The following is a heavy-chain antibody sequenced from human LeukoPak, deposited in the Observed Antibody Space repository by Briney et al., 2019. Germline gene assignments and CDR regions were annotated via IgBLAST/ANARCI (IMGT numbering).Heavy chain of an antibody. CDR2: ISSSGSDI. CDR3: ASDTKRGYSYGSPTDGFDI. D-gene: IGHD5-18*01. CDR1: GFTFSRCS. Sequence: GGALRLSCAASGFTFSRCSMNWGRQAPGKGLECGSSISSSGSDIYYADSVKRRFTVSIDNTRNTLFLQINSLRAEETAVYFCASDTKRGYSYGSPTDGFDIWGQGTMVTVSS. J-gene: IGHJ3*02. V-gene: IGHV3-21*01.